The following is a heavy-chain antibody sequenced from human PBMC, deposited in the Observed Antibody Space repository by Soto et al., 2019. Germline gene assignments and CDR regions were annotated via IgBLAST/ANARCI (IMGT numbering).Heavy chain of an antibody. CDR2: IIPIFGTA. J-gene: IGHJ5*02. Sequence: SVKVSCKASGGTFSSYAISWVRQAPGQGLEWMGGIIPIFGTANYAQKLQGRVTMTTDTSTSTAYMELRSLRSDDTAVYYCARNLKDIVLVPAASGWFDPWGQGTLVTVSS. CDR3: ARNLKDIVLVPAASGWFDP. CDR1: GGTFSSYA. V-gene: IGHV1-69*05. D-gene: IGHD2-2*01.